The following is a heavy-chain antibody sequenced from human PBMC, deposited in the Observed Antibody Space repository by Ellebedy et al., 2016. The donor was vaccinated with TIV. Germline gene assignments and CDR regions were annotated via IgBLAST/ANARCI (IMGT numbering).Heavy chain of an antibody. CDR3: ARELNGGPDY. Sequence: PGGSLRFSCAASGFTFSRFYMAWVRQAPGKGLEWVANIKQDGSEKYYLDSVKGRFTISKDNAKNSLYLQMNNLRAEDTALYFCARELNGGPDYWGQGTLVTVSS. CDR1: GFTFSRFY. V-gene: IGHV3-7*01. J-gene: IGHJ4*02. D-gene: IGHD2-15*01. CDR2: IKQDGSEK.